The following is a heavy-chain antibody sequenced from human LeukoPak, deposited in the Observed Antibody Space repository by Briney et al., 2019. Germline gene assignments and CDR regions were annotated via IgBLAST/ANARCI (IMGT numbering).Heavy chain of an antibody. J-gene: IGHJ6*02. Sequence: ASGKVSCKASGYTFTSYGISWVRQAPGQGLEWMGWISAYNGNTNYAQKIQGRVTMTTDTSTSTAYMDLRSLRSDDPAAYYCARDLRWDIVVVPAASGMDVWGQGTTVTVSS. CDR1: GYTFTSYG. CDR3: ARDLRWDIVVVPAASGMDV. V-gene: IGHV1-18*01. D-gene: IGHD2-2*01. CDR2: ISAYNGNT.